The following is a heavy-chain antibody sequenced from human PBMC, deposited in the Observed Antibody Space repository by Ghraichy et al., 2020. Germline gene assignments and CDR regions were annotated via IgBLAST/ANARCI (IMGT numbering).Heavy chain of an antibody. J-gene: IGHJ5*02. Sequence: SETLSLTCAVSGYSISSGYYWGWIRQPPGKGLEWIGSIYHSGSTYYNPSLKSRVTISVDTSKNQFSLKLSSVTAADTAVYYCARDRYYDFWSGYYTNNWFDPWGQGTLVTVSS. D-gene: IGHD3-3*01. V-gene: IGHV4-38-2*02. CDR1: GYSISSGYY. CDR2: IYHSGST. CDR3: ARDRYYDFWSGYYTNNWFDP.